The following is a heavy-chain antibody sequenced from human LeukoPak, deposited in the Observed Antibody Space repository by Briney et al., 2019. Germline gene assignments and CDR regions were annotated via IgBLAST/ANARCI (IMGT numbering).Heavy chain of an antibody. J-gene: IGHJ4*02. CDR3: AKGPLRGTAAAIDY. CDR2: ISYDGRNK. CDR1: GFTFNNYG. D-gene: IGHD2-2*01. V-gene: IGHV3-30*18. Sequence: GKSLRLSCAASGFTFNNYGMHWVRQDPGKGLEWVAVISYDGRNKHYPDSVKGRFTISRDISTDTLWLQMDSLRTEDTAVYYCAKGPLRGTAAAIDYWGQGTLVTVSS.